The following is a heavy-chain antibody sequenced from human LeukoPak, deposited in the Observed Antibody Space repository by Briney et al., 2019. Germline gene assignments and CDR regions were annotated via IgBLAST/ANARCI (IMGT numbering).Heavy chain of an antibody. CDR2: IYYTGTA. V-gene: IGHV4-39*07. J-gene: IGHJ4*02. D-gene: IGHD3-22*01. CDR1: RGSISRTSYS. CDR3: ARLRFYYDSSGYNYFDY. Sequence: SDTLSLTCSVSRGSISRTSYSWGWIRQPPGKGLEWIGNIYYTGTAYHNPSLKSRVTISLDTSKSHFSLNLSSMTAADTAIYYCARLRFYYDSSGYNYFDYWGPGTLITVSS.